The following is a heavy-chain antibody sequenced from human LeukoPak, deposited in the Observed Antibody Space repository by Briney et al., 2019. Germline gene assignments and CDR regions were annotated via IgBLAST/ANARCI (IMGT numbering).Heavy chain of an antibody. V-gene: IGHV5-51*01. CDR3: ARQTTQMDIVVVPAAWDY. D-gene: IGHD2-2*03. Sequence: GESLKISCKGSGYSFTSYWIGWVRQMPGKGLEWMGIIYPDDSDTRYSPSFQGQVTFSADKSIITAYLQWSSLKASDTAMYYCARQTTQMDIVVVPAAWDYRGQGTLVTVSS. CDR2: IYPDDSDT. CDR1: GYSFTSYW. J-gene: IGHJ4*02.